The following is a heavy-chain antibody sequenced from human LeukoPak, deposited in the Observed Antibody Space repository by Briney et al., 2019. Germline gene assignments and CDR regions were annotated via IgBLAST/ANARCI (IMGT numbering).Heavy chain of an antibody. CDR2: IYYSGST. D-gene: IGHD3-10*01. CDR3: ARVEEGYGSGRRENYYYYYMDV. J-gene: IGHJ6*03. Sequence: SETLSLTSTVSGGSISSYYWSWIRQPPGKGLEWIGYIYYSGSTNYKPSLKSRATISVDTSKNQFSLKLSSVTAADTAVYYCARVEEGYGSGRRENYYYYYMDVWGKGTTVTISS. V-gene: IGHV4-59*01. CDR1: GGSISSYY.